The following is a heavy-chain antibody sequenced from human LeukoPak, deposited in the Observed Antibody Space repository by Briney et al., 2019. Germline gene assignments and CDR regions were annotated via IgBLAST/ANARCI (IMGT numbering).Heavy chain of an antibody. V-gene: IGHV4-4*07. J-gene: IGHJ4*02. CDR3: VRGPYEYDSSGNFDY. CDR2: IYTSGST. D-gene: IGHD3-22*01. Sequence: PSETLSLTCTVSGGSISSYYWSWIRQPAGKGLEWIGRIYTSGSTNYNPSLKSRVTISVDTSKNQFSLKLSSVTAADTAVYYCVRGPYEYDSSGNFDYWGQGALVTVSS. CDR1: GGSISSYY.